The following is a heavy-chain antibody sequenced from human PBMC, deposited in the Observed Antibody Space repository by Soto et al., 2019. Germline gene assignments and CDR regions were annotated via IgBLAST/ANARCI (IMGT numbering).Heavy chain of an antibody. V-gene: IGHV3-23*01. J-gene: IGHJ1*01. CDR3: EKDFDSIPGDIVVVPAAPEYFQH. CDR2: ISGSGGST. Sequence: GGSLRLSCAASGFTFSSYAMSWVRQAPGKGLEWVSAISGSGGSTYYADSVKGRFTISRDNSKNTLYLQMNSLRAEDTAVYYCEKDFDSIPGDIVVVPAAPEYFQHWGQGTLVTVSS. D-gene: IGHD2-2*01. CDR1: GFTFSSYA.